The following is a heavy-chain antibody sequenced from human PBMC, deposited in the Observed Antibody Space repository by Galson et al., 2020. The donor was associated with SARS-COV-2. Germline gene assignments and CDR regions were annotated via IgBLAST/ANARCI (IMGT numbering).Heavy chain of an antibody. D-gene: IGHD1-26*01. Sequence: ASVTVSCTASGYTFSRNAISWVRQAPGQGLEWMGWISGYNGDAKYAQNLQGRVTMTTDTSTSTVYLELRSLRSDDTAIYYCARDISIVGPSYFDYWGQGTLVTVSS. V-gene: IGHV1-18*01. CDR1: GYTFSRNA. CDR3: ARDISIVGPSYFDY. J-gene: IGHJ4*02. CDR2: ISGYNGDA.